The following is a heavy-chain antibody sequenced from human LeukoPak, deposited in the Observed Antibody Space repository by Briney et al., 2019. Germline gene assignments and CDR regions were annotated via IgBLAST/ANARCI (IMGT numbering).Heavy chain of an antibody. D-gene: IGHD6-13*01. Sequence: SETLSLTCTVSGVSINSYYWNWLPQTPGKGLEGLGYIYYGGSTNYNPSLKSPVTISVATSKNQVSLKLSTVTAADTAVYYCARAPRSSSWYFDYWGQGTLVTVSS. CDR3: ARAPRSSSWYFDY. V-gene: IGHV4-59*01. CDR1: GVSINSYY. CDR2: IYYGGST. J-gene: IGHJ4*02.